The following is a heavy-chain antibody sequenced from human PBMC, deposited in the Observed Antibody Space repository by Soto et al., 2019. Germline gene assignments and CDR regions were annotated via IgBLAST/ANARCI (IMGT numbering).Heavy chain of an antibody. CDR3: VREEQLRHFYYYAMDV. CDR1: GASISSFY. V-gene: IGHV4-4*07. CDR2: IYSSGSA. D-gene: IGHD6-6*01. J-gene: IGHJ6*02. Sequence: SETLSLTCTVSGASISSFYCSWIRQPAGKGLEWIGRIYSSGSANFNPSLNSRVSMSVDTSKNQFSLRLNSVTAADTAMYYCVREEQLRHFYYYAMDVWGQGTKVTVSS.